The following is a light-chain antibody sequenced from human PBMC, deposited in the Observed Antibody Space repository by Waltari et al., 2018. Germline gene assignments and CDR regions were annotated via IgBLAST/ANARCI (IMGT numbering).Light chain of an antibody. CDR2: GAS. CDR3: QQYNSFPLT. V-gene: IGKV1-16*02. Sequence: DIQMTQSRASLSASVGDRVTITCRASQDISNYLAWFQQKPVKAPTSLIYGASNLPSGVPSKFSGRGSGTDFTLTISSLQPEDSATYYCQQYNSFPLTFGGGTKVEIK. J-gene: IGKJ4*01. CDR1: QDISNY.